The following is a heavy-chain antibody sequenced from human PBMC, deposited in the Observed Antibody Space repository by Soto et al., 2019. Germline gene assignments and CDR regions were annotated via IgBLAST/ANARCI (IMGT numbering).Heavy chain of an antibody. Sequence: GASVKVSCKASGGTFSSYAISWVRQAPGQGLEWMGGIIPIFGTANYAQKFQGRVTITADESTSTAYMELSSLRSEDTAVYYCARPPPDGYCTNGVCPYYDGMDVWGQGTTVTVSS. J-gene: IGHJ6*02. CDR3: ARPPPDGYCTNGVCPYYDGMDV. V-gene: IGHV1-69*13. D-gene: IGHD2-8*01. CDR1: GGTFSSYA. CDR2: IIPIFGTA.